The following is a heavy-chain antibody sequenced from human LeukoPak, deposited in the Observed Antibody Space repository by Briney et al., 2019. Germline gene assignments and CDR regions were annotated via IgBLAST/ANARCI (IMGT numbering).Heavy chain of an antibody. Sequence: PGGSLRLSCAVSGFTLSNYWMYCVRQAPGKRLVWVSRINSDGSSTTYAASVERRFTITTDNTNSMLHLQMHSLRVDDSAVYFCTRTTTTADWYFDLWGRGTLVTVSS. V-gene: IGHV3-74*01. D-gene: IGHD1-26*01. CDR2: INSDGSST. CDR3: TRTTTTADWYFDL. CDR1: GFTLSNYW. J-gene: IGHJ2*01.